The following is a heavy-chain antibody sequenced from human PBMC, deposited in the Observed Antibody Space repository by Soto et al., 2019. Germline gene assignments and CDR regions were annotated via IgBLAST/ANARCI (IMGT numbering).Heavy chain of an antibody. J-gene: IGHJ6*02. CDR2: ISDSGGST. D-gene: IGHD3-10*01. CDR1: GFTFSSYA. CDR3: AKEISSLLLWFGELLSSPYYYYGMDV. Sequence: GGSLRLSCAASGFTFSSYAMSWVRQAPGRGLEWVSGISDSGGSTYYADSVKGRFTISRDNSKNTLYLQMNSLRAEDTAVYYCAKEISSLLLWFGELLSSPYYYYGMDVWGQGTTVTVSS. V-gene: IGHV3-23*01.